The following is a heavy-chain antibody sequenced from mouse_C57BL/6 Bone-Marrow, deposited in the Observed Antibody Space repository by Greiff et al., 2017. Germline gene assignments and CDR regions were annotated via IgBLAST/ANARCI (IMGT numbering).Heavy chain of an antibody. J-gene: IGHJ2*01. D-gene: IGHD1-1*01. V-gene: IGHV1-59*01. CDR2: IAPSDSYT. Sequence: QVQLQQPGAELVRPGTSVKLSCKASGYTFTSYWMHWVKQRPGQGLEWIGVIAPSDSYTNYNQKFKGKATLTVDTSSSTAYMQLSSLTSEDSAVYYCASGDYYGSRWGYWGQGTTLTVSS. CDR3: ASGDYYGSRWGY. CDR1: GYTFTSYW.